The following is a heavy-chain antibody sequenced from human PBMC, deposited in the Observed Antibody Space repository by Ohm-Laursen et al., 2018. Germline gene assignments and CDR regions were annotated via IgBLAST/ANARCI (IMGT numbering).Heavy chain of an antibody. CDR2: ISRNGGTT. CDR1: GFTFDDYA. CDR3: TKDIRDGYNMGYDGMDV. J-gene: IGHJ6*02. Sequence: SLRLSCAASGFTFDDYAMQWVRHAPGKGLEWVSRISRNGGTTGYADSVKGRFTISRDNAKNSLYLQMNSLRAEDTALYYCTKDIRDGYNMGYDGMDVWGQGTTVTVSS. D-gene: IGHD5-24*01. V-gene: IGHV3-9*01.